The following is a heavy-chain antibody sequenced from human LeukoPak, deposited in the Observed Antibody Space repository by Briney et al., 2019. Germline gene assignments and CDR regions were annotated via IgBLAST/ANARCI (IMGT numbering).Heavy chain of an antibody. Sequence: GGSLRLSCAASGVTFSNYSMNWVRQAPGKGLEWVSSISSGSSYIYYADSVKGRFTISRDNAKNSLYLQMSSLRAEDTAIYYCASGGRSSDVYWGQGTLVTVSS. CDR2: ISSGSSYI. J-gene: IGHJ4*02. D-gene: IGHD3-16*01. V-gene: IGHV3-21*01. CDR1: GVTFSNYS. CDR3: ASGGRSSDVY.